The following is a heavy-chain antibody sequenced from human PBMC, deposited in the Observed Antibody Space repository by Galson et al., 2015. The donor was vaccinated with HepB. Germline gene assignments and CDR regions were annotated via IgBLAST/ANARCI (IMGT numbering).Heavy chain of an antibody. CDR3: ARGKTQMVRGEIDY. CDR2: VSYDGSSE. V-gene: IGHV3-30*04. CDR1: GFTFSSYA. D-gene: IGHD3-10*01. J-gene: IGHJ4*02. Sequence: SLRLSCAASGFTFSSYAMHWVRPAPGKGLEWVAVVSYDGSSEYYEDSVKGRFTISRDNSKHTLYLQMNSLRSEDTAVYYCARGKTQMVRGEIDYWGQGTLVTVSS.